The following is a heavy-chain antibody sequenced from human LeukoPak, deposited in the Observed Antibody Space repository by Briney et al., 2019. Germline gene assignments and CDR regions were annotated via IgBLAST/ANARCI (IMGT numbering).Heavy chain of an antibody. V-gene: IGHV4-61*05. Sequence: SETLSLTCTVSGGSISSSSYYWSWIRQPPGKGLEWIGYIYYSGSTNYNPSLKSRVTISVDTSKNQFSLKLSSVTAADTAVYYCERRVYLGSSGWYDYWGQGTLVTVSS. CDR3: ERRVYLGSSGWYDY. J-gene: IGHJ4*02. CDR1: GGSISSSSYY. D-gene: IGHD6-19*01. CDR2: IYYSGST.